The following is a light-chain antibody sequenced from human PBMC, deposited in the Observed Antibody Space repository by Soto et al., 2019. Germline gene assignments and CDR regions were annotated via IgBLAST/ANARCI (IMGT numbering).Light chain of an antibody. Sequence: QLTQSPSSLSASVGDRVTITCRASQGISSCLAWYQQEPGKAPKLLIYAASTLQTGVPSRFSGSGSGTDFTLTISSLQHEDFAAYYCQQLGNYPITFGQGTRLEIK. J-gene: IGKJ5*01. V-gene: IGKV1-9*01. CDR3: QQLGNYPIT. CDR2: AAS. CDR1: QGISSC.